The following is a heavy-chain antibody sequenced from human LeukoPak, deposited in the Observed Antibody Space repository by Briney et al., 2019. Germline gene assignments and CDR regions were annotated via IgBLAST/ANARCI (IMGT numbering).Heavy chain of an antibody. Sequence: SETLSLNCAVSGGSISSGGYSWSWIRQPPGKGLEWIGYIYHSGSTYYNRSLKSRVTISVDRSKNQFSLKLSSVTAADTAVYYCAREDVAFDYWGQGTLVTVSS. V-gene: IGHV4-30-2*01. D-gene: IGHD2-15*01. CDR3: AREDVAFDY. CDR1: GGSISSGGYS. CDR2: IYHSGST. J-gene: IGHJ4*02.